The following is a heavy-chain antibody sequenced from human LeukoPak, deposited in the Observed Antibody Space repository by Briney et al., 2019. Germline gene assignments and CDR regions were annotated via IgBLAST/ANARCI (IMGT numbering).Heavy chain of an antibody. CDR3: ASPRAFTAMVRGDNFDY. V-gene: IGHV3-23*01. CDR1: GFTFSSYA. Sequence: GGSLRLSCAASGFTFSSYAMSWVRQAPGKGLEWVSAISGSGGSTYYADSVKGRFTISRDNSKNTLYLQMSSLRAEDTAVYYCASPRAFTAMVRGDNFDYWGQGTLVTVSS. J-gene: IGHJ4*02. CDR2: ISGSGGST. D-gene: IGHD5-18*01.